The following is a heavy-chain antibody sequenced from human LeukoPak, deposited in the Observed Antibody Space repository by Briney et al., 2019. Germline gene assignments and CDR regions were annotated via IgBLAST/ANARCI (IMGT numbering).Heavy chain of an antibody. D-gene: IGHD3-3*01. CDR3: ARALSG. Sequence: GGSLRLSCEASGFTFGNYGMNWVRQAPGKGLEWVSYIRPNDGTTHYADSVKGRFSISRDNAKNSLYLQMNSLRAEDTAVYYCARALSGWGQGTLVTVSS. V-gene: IGHV3-48*04. CDR1: GFTFGNYG. J-gene: IGHJ4*02. CDR2: IRPNDGTT.